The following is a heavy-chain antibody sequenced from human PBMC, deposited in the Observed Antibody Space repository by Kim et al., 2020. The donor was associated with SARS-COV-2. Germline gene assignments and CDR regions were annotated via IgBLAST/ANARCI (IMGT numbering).Heavy chain of an antibody. CDR3: ARHGGGSNELVVYAAYFDY. J-gene: IGHJ4*02. CDR1: GGSISSSSYY. Sequence: SETLSLTCTVSGGSISSSSYYWGWIRQPPGKGLEWIGSIYYSGSTYYNPSLKSRVTISVDTSKNQFSLKLSSVTAADTAVYYCARHGGGSNELVVYAAYFDYWGQGTLVTVSS. CDR2: IYYSGST. V-gene: IGHV4-39*01. D-gene: IGHD2-8*02.